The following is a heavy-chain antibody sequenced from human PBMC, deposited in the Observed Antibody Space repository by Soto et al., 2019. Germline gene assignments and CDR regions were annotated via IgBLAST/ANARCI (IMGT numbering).Heavy chain of an antibody. J-gene: IGHJ6*02. D-gene: IGHD3-22*01. CDR3: ARANTIRPYYFNMDV. CDR2: INPNSGGT. V-gene: IGHV1-2*04. CDR1: GYTFTAYY. Sequence: ASVKVSCKASGYTFTAYYIHCVLQCPFLWLDWVGCINPNSGGTYYAQKFQAWRTMTRDTSISTAYLELSGLTSNDTAVYYCARANTIRPYYFNMDVWGQGTTVTVSS.